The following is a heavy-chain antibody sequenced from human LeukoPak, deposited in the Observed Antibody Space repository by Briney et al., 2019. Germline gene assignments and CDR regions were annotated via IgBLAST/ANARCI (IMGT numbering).Heavy chain of an antibody. V-gene: IGHV4-34*01. CDR3: AGPHYDFWSALEH. CDR1: GGSFSGYY. CDR2: INHSGST. J-gene: IGHJ1*01. Sequence: SETLSLTCAVYGGSFSGYYWSWIRQPPGKGLEWIGEINHSGSTNYNPSLKSRVTISVDTSKNQFSLKLSSVTAADTAVYYCAGPHYDFWSALEHWGQGTLVTVSS. D-gene: IGHD3-3*01.